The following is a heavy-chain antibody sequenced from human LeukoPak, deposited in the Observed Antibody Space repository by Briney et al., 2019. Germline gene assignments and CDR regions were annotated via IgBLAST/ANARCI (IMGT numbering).Heavy chain of an antibody. CDR1: GYSFTSYW. CDR2: IYPGDSDT. J-gene: IGHJ3*02. CDR3: ARQRDSSGYYNALDAFDI. D-gene: IGHD3-22*01. Sequence: GESLKISCKGSGYSFTSYWIGWVRQMPGKGLEWMGIIYPGDSDTRYSPSFQGQVTISADKSISTAYLQWSSLKASDTAMYYCARQRDSSGYYNALDAFDIWGQGTMVTVS. V-gene: IGHV5-51*01.